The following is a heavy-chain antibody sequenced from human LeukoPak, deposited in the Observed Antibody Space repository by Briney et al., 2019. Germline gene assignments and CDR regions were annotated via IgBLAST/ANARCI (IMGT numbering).Heavy chain of an antibody. V-gene: IGHV4-39*01. CDR1: GGSISSSSYY. CDR3: ARQGGWFDP. Sequence: TPSETLSLTCTVSGGSISSSSYYWGWIRQPPGKGLEWIGSIYYSGSTYYNPSLKSRVTISVDTSKNQFSLKLSSVTAADTAVYYCARQGGWFDPWGQGTLVTVST. CDR2: IYYSGST. D-gene: IGHD1-26*01. J-gene: IGHJ5*02.